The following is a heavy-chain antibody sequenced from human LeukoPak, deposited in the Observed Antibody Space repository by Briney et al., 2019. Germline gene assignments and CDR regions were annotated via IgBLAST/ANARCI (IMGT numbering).Heavy chain of an antibody. J-gene: IGHJ6*03. V-gene: IGHV4-34*01. CDR1: GGSFSGYY. Sequence: PSETLSLTRAVYGGSFSGYYWSWIRQPPGKGREWIGEINHSGSTNYNPSLKSRVTISVDTSKNQFSLKLSSVTAADTAVYYCARVTYYYYYMDVWGKGTTVTVSS. D-gene: IGHD2-21*02. CDR3: ARVTYYYYYMDV. CDR2: INHSGST.